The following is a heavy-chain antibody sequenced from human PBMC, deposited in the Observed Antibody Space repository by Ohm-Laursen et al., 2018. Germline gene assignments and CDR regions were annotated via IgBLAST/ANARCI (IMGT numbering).Heavy chain of an antibody. D-gene: IGHD5-12*01. CDR3: ARALESAAHSGYFYYLDY. J-gene: IGHJ4*02. V-gene: IGHV3-23*01. Sequence: GSLRLSCTASGFTFSDCGMHWVRQTPGKGLEWVSGISGSGDITNYADSVKGRFTMSRDNSKNTLYLQMNSLRAEDTAVYYCARALESAAHSGYFYYLDYWGQGTLVTVSS. CDR1: GFTFSDCG. CDR2: ISGSGDIT.